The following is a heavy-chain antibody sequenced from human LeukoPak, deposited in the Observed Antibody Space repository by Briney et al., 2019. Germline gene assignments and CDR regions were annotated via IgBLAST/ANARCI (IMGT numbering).Heavy chain of an antibody. D-gene: IGHD2-21*02. J-gene: IGHJ4*02. CDR2: IYSGGTT. Sequence: PGGSLRLSCAASGFTVIRKYMSWVRQAPGKGLECVSVIYSGGTTYYADSVKGRFTISRDNSKNTLFLQMNNLRAEDTAVYYCASSNCDGDCFLDYWGQGTLVTVSS. CDR1: GFTVIRKY. V-gene: IGHV3-53*01. CDR3: ASSNCDGDCFLDY.